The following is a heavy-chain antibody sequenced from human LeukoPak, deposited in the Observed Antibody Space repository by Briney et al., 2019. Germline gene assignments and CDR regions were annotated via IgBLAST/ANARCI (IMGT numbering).Heavy chain of an antibody. D-gene: IGHD5-12*01. J-gene: IGHJ4*02. V-gene: IGHV1-8*01. CDR1: GYTFTSYD. CDR3: ARTYSGYADFDY. Sequence: ASVKVSCKASGYTFTSYDINWVRQATGQGLEWMGWMNPNSGITGYAQKFQGRVTMTRNTSISTAYMELSSLRSEDTAVYYCARTYSGYADFDYWGQGTLVTVSS. CDR2: MNPNSGIT.